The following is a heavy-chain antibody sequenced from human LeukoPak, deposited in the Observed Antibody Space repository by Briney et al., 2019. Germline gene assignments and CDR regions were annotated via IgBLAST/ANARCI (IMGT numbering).Heavy chain of an antibody. J-gene: IGHJ6*03. CDR3: ARSEVYYYYMDV. CDR1: GFTFSDYY. CDR2: ISSSGSTI. Sequence: GSLRLSCAASGFTFSDYYMSWIRQAPGKGLEWVSYISSSGSTIYYADSVKGRFTISRDNAKNSLYLQMNSLRAEDTAVYYCARSEVYYYYMDVWGKGTTVTVSS. V-gene: IGHV3-11*04.